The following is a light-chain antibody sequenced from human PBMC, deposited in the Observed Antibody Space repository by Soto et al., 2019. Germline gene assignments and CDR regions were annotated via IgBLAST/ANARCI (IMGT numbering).Light chain of an antibody. Sequence: EIVLTQAPGTLSLSPGERATLSCRASQSISGTYLAWYQQKPGRAPRILIYGASNRATGIPDRFSGRGSGTDFTLTISRLEPEDFAVYYCQHYGISPPWTFGQGTKVEIK. CDR1: QSISGTY. J-gene: IGKJ1*01. CDR2: GAS. V-gene: IGKV3-20*01. CDR3: QHYGISPPWT.